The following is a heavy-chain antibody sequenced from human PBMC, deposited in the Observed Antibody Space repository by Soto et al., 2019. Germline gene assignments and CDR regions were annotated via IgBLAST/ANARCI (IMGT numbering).Heavy chain of an antibody. J-gene: IGHJ4*02. V-gene: IGHV3-23*01. Sequence: PGESLKISCAAAGFTFSSYAMNWVRQAPGKGLEWVSAISGSGGSIYYADSVKGRFTISRDNSKNTLFLQMNSLRAEDTAVYYYSKTTTARIAVAQSRRFGVWGQETLVTVAS. CDR3: SKTTTARIAVAQSRRFGV. CDR2: ISGSGGSI. D-gene: IGHD6-19*01. CDR1: GFTFSSYA.